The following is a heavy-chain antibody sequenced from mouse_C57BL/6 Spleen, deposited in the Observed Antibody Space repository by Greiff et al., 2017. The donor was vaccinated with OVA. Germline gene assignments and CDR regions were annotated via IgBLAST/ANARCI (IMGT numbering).Heavy chain of an antibody. CDR3: TRRYYGSSHYAMDY. CDR2: IDPETGGT. Sequence: VQLQQSWAELVRPGASVTLSCKASGYTFTDYEMHWVKQTPVHGLEWIGAIDPETGGTAYNQKFKGKAILTADKSSSTAYMELRSLTSEDSAVYYCTRRYYGSSHYAMDYWGQGTSVTVSS. J-gene: IGHJ4*01. V-gene: IGHV1-15*01. CDR1: GYTFTDYE. D-gene: IGHD1-1*01.